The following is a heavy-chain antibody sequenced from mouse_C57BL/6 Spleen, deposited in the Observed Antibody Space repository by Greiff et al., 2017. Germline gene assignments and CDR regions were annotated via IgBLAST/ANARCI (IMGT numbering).Heavy chain of an antibody. CDR2: IWTGGGT. CDR3: ARDYGSSFYAMDY. CDR1: GFSLTSYA. V-gene: IGHV2-9-1*01. Sequence: VQWVESGPGLVAPSQSLSITCTVSGFSLTSYAISWVRQPPGKGLEWLGVIWTGGGTNYNSALKSRLSISKDNSKSQVFLKMNSLQTDDTARYYCARDYGSSFYAMDYWGQGTSVTVSS. J-gene: IGHJ4*01. D-gene: IGHD1-1*01.